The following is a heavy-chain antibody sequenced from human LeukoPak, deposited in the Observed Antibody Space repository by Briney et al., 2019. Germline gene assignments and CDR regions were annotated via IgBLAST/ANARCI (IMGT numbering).Heavy chain of an antibody. CDR1: GYTFTSYG. V-gene: IGHV1-18*01. CDR3: ARDPTVTSPFDY. J-gene: IGHJ4*02. CDR2: ISAYNGNT. Sequence: ASVKVSCKASGYTFTSYGISWVRQAPGQGLEWMGWISAYNGNTNYAQKLQGRVTMTTDTPTSTAYMELRSLRSDDTAVYYCARDPTVTSPFDYWGQGTLVTVSS. D-gene: IGHD4-11*01.